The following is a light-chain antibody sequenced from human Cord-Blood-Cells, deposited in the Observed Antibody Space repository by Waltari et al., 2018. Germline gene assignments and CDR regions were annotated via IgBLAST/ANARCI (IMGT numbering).Light chain of an antibody. Sequence: DITMTQSPSSRPACVGDGDTITCRASQSISSYLNWYQQKPGKAPKLLIYAASSLQSGVPSRFSGSGSGTDFTLTISSLQPEDFATYYCQQSYSTPFTFGPGTKVDIK. V-gene: IGKV1-39*01. CDR3: QQSYSTPFT. CDR2: AAS. J-gene: IGKJ3*01. CDR1: QSISSY.